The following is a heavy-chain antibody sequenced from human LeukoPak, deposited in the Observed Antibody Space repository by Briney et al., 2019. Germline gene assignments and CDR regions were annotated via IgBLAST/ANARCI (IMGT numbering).Heavy chain of an antibody. CDR1: DDSITYHY. Sequence: SETLSLTCSISDDSITYHYYNWIRQPPGKGLEWIGEINHSGTTNYNPSLKSRVTLSVDTSKNQFSLKLTSVTAADTAVYYCARPGQLGSLYYGMDVWGQGTTVTVS. D-gene: IGHD7-27*01. J-gene: IGHJ6*02. V-gene: IGHV4-34*01. CDR2: INHSGTT. CDR3: ARPGQLGSLYYGMDV.